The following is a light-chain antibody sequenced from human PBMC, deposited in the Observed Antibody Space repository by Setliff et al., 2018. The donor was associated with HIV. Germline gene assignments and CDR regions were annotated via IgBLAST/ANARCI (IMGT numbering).Light chain of an antibody. V-gene: IGLV2-14*01. CDR1: ISDIGGYNY. CDR3: SSYTSSGTRV. J-gene: IGLJ1*01. Sequence: QSALTQPASVSGSPGQSITISCTGTISDIGGYNYVSWYQHPPGKAPKLMIYEVSNRPSGVSNRFSGSKSGNTAYLTISGLQAEDEADYYCSSYTSSGTRVLGTWTKVTVL. CDR2: EVS.